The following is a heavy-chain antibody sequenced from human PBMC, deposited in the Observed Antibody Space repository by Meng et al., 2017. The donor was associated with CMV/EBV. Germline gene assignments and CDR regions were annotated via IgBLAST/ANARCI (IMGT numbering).Heavy chain of an antibody. V-gene: IGHV1-69*05. CDR1: GGTFSSYA. J-gene: IGHJ4*02. Sequence: SVKLSCKASGGTFSSYAISWVRQAPGQGLEWMGGIIPIFGTANYAQKFQGRVTITTDESTSTAYMELSSLRSEDTAVYYCAKDSLRAAGISYYFDYWGQGTLVTVSS. CDR3: AKDSLRAAGISYYFDY. CDR2: IIPIFGTA. D-gene: IGHD6-13*01.